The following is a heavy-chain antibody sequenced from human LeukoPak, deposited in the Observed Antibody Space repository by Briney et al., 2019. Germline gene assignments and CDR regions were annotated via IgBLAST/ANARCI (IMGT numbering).Heavy chain of an antibody. CDR1: GYTFTSYY. V-gene: IGHV1-24*01. J-gene: IGHJ4*02. D-gene: IGHD3-22*01. Sequence: ASVKVSCKASGYTFTSYYMHWVRQAPGQGLEWMGGFDPEDGETIYAQKFQGRVTMTEDTSTDTAYMELSSLRSEDTAVYYCATKPTSRYYYDSSGMGMEFDYWGQGTLVTVSS. CDR3: ATKPTSRYYYDSSGMGMEFDY. CDR2: FDPEDGET.